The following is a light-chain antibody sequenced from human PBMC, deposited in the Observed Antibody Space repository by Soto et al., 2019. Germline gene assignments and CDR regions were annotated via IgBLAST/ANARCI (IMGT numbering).Light chain of an antibody. J-gene: IGKJ1*01. CDR1: QSVSSD. V-gene: IGKV3-15*01. CDR3: QQYNKWPRT. Sequence: EIVLTQSPATLSVSPGDRATLSCGASQSVSSDLAWYQQKPGQAPRLLIYGASTRATGVPARFSGRGSGTEFTLTINSLQTEDFAVYHCQQYNKWPRTFGHGGKV. CDR2: GAS.